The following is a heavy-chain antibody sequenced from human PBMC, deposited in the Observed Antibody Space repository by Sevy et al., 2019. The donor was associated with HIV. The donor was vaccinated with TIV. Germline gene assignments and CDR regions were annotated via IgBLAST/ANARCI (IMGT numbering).Heavy chain of an antibody. Sequence: GGSLRLSCAASGFTFSQYGIYWVRQAPGKGLEWVAIISYDGINKYYADSVTGRFTISGDSAKNTVYLQMNSLRPDDTALYHCARGPSVYSIHEFDIWGQGTMVTVSS. CDR2: ISYDGINK. J-gene: IGHJ3*02. CDR1: GFTFSQYG. V-gene: IGHV3-30-3*01. CDR3: ARGPSVYSIHEFDI. D-gene: IGHD4-4*01.